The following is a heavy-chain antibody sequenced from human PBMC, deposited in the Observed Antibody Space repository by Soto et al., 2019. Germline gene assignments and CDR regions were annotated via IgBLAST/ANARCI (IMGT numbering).Heavy chain of an antibody. CDR1: GYTFTTYE. CDR3: ARVGSSSSPIDF. Sequence: QVQLVQSGAEVKKPGASVKVSCKASGYTFTTYEISWVGQAPGQGLEWMGGISAYNGNTNYAQRLQGRVTITTDTSTSTTYMELRSLKSGDTAVYYCARVGSSSSPIDFWGQGTLVTVSS. V-gene: IGHV1-18*01. D-gene: IGHD6-6*01. J-gene: IGHJ4*02. CDR2: ISAYNGNT.